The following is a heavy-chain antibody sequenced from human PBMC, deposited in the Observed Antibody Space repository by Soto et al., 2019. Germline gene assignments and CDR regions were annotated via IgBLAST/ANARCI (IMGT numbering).Heavy chain of an antibody. V-gene: IGHV4-34*01. D-gene: IGHD3-22*01. CDR1: GGSFSCYY. Sequence: SETLSLTCAVYGGSFSCYYWSWIRQPPGKGLEWIGEINHSGSTNYNPSLKSRVTISVDTSKNQFSLKLSSVTAADTAVYYCASGHSSGYYDWFDPWGQGTLVTVS. CDR2: INHSGST. J-gene: IGHJ5*02. CDR3: ASGHSSGYYDWFDP.